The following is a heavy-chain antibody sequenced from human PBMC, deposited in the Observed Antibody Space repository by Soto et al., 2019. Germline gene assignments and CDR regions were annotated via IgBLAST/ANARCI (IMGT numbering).Heavy chain of an antibody. CDR2: IYYSGST. D-gene: IGHD2-15*01. J-gene: IGHJ4*02. CDR3: ARRGAVAATAYDY. Sequence: QLQLQESGPGLVKPSETLSLTCTVSGGCISSSSSYWGWIRQRPGKGLEWIGSIYYSGSTYYNPSLKSRVTISVDTSKNQFSLKLSSVTAADTAVYYCARRGAVAATAYDYWGQGTLVTVSS. CDR1: GGCISSSSSY. V-gene: IGHV4-39*01.